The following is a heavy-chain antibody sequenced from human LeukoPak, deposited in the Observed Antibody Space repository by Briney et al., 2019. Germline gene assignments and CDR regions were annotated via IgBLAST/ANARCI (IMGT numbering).Heavy chain of an antibody. Sequence: PGGPLRLSCAASGFTLRSSAMSWVRLAPGKGLGWLSTIDDSGETTYYADSVKGRFTISRDNSKNALYLQLTSLRVEDTAVYYCAKVATWTYFDSWGQGTLVTVSS. CDR3: AKVATWTYFDS. V-gene: IGHV3-23*01. D-gene: IGHD3/OR15-3a*01. CDR1: GFTLRSSA. CDR2: IDDSGETT. J-gene: IGHJ4*02.